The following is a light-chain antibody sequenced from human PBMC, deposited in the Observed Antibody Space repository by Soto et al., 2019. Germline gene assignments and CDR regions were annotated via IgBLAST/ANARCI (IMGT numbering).Light chain of an antibody. CDR1: QSVSAY. J-gene: IGKJ4*01. CDR2: DAS. V-gene: IGKV3-11*01. CDR3: QQRSNWPLT. Sequence: EIVLTQSPATLSLSPGERATLSCRASQSVSAYLAWYQQKPGQAPRLLIYDASSRATGIPARFSGSGPGTDFTLTISSLEPEAFAVYYCQQRSNWPLTFGGGTKVEIK.